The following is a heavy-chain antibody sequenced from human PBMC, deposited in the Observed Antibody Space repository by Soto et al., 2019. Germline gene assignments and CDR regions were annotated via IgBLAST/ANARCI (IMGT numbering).Heavy chain of an antibody. CDR2: IYYSGST. CDR1: GGSISSYY. J-gene: IGHJ4*02. Sequence: SETLSLTCTVSGGSISSYYWSWIRQPPGKGLEWIGYIYYSGSTNYNPSLKSRVTISVDTSKNQFSLKLSSVTAADTAAYFCATESGSTYGYFDYWGQGTQVTVSS. V-gene: IGHV4-59*01. D-gene: IGHD4-17*01. CDR3: ATESGSTYGYFDY.